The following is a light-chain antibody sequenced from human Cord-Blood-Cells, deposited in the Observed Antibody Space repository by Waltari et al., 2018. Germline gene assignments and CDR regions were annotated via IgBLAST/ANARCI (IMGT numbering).Light chain of an antibody. Sequence: DIVMTQSPDSLAVSLGERATINCKSSQSVLYSSNNKNYLAWYQQKPGQPPKLLIYWASTRESGVPDRVRGSGSGTDVTLTISSLQAEDVAVYYCQQYYSTPYSFGQGTKLEIK. CDR3: QQYYSTPYS. CDR1: QSVLYSSNNKNY. V-gene: IGKV4-1*01. CDR2: WAS. J-gene: IGKJ2*03.